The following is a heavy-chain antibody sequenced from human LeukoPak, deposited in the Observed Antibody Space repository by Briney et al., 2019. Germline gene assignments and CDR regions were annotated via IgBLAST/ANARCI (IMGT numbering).Heavy chain of an antibody. J-gene: IGHJ5*02. CDR2: TYYRSKWYT. CDR1: GDSVSSNSAA. Sequence: SQTLSLTCAISGDSVSSNSAAWNWIRQFPSRGLEWLGRTYYRSKWYTDYAVSVKSRVTINPDTSKNQFSLQLSSVTPEDTAVYYCASTTPIGGRQQWLWPGLFDPWGQGTLVTVSS. D-gene: IGHD6-19*01. CDR3: ASTTPIGGRQQWLWPGLFDP. V-gene: IGHV6-1*01.